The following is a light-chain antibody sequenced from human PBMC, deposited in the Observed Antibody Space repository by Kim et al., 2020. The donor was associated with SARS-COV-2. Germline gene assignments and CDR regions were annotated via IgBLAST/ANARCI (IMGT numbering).Light chain of an antibody. CDR3: CSYAGSYTLV. J-gene: IGLJ2*01. CDR2: DVS. V-gene: IGLV2-11*03. Sequence: GQSVTLPCTGTSSDVGVYNYVSWYQQHPGKAPKLMIFDVSKRPSGVPDRFSGSKSGNTASLTISGLQAEDEGDYYCCSYAGSYTLVFGGGTQLTVL. CDR1: SSDVGVYNY.